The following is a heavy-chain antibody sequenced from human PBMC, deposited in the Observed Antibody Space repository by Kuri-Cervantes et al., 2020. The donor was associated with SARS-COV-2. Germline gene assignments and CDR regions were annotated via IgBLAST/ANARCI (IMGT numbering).Heavy chain of an antibody. CDR1: GGSISSSSYY. CDR2: IYYSGST. Sequence: SETLSLTCTVSGGSISSSSYYWGWIRQPPGKGLEWIGSIYYSGSTYYNPSLKSRVTISVDTSKNQFSLKLSSVTAADTAVYYCARHTQGDNWGQGTLVTVSS. V-gene: IGHV4-39*01. J-gene: IGHJ4*02. CDR3: ARHTQGDN.